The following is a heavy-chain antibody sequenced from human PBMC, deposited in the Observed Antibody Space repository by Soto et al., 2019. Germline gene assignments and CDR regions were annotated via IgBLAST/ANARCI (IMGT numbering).Heavy chain of an antibody. CDR2: IYYSGST. CDR3: ARLIAAAGEPYYYYGMDV. J-gene: IGHJ6*02. V-gene: IGHV4-59*08. Sequence: PSETLSLTCTVSGGSISSYYWSWIRQPPGKGLEWIGYIYYSGSTNYNPSLKSRVTISVDTSKNQFSLKLSSVTAADTAVYYCARLIAAAGEPYYYYGMDVWGQGTTVTVSS. D-gene: IGHD6-13*01. CDR1: GGSISSYY.